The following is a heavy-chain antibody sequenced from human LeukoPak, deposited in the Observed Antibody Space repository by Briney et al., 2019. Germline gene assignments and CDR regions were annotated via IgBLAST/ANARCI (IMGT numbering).Heavy chain of an antibody. CDR3: ARDRYGDYAYFDY. V-gene: IGHV3-11*01. D-gene: IGHD4-17*01. CDR1: GFTFSDYY. CDR2: ISSSGSTI. Sequence: GGSLRLSCAASGFTFSDYYMSWIRQAPGKGLEWVSYISSSGSTIYYADSVKGRFTISRDNAKNSLYLQMNSLRAEGTAVYYCARDRYGDYAYFDYWGQGTLVTVSS. J-gene: IGHJ4*02.